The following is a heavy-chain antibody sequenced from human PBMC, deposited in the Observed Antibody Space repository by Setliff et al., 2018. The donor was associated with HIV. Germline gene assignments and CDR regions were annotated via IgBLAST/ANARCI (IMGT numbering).Heavy chain of an antibody. CDR1: GFMFSSYG. V-gene: IGHV3-33*01. CDR3: ARGFSSSWYYYYMGV. Sequence: LSLSCAASGFMFSSYGMHWVRQAPGKGLEWVAVIWYDGSNKYYADSVKGRFTISRDNSKNTLYLQMNSLRAEDTAVYYCARGFSSSWYYYYMGVWGKGTTVTVSS. CDR2: IWYDGSNK. D-gene: IGHD6-13*01. J-gene: IGHJ6*03.